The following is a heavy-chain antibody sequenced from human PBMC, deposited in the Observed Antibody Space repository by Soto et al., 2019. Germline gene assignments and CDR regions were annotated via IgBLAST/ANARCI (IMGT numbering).Heavy chain of an antibody. D-gene: IGHD6-25*01. CDR2: MFWDDDK. Sequence: QITLKESGPTLVKPTQTLTLTCSFSGFSPSTRGVGVGWIRQPPGNALELLALMFWDDDKWYRPSLRSRMTNTEDPSKNQVVLTLSNMHPVHPATYYCVHSSRGYAYYFDQWGQGTLVTVSS. J-gene: IGHJ4*02. V-gene: IGHV2-5*02. CDR1: GFSPSTRGVG. CDR3: VHSSRGYAYYFDQ.